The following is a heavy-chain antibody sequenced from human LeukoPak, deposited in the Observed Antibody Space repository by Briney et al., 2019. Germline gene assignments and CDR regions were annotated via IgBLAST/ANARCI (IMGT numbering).Heavy chain of an antibody. CDR2: ISWNSGSI. Sequence: GGCLRLSCAASGFTFDDYAMHWVRQAPGKGLEWVSGISWNSGSIGYADSVKGRFTVSRDNAKNSLYLQMNSLRAEDMALYYCAKADRRIVGASLFDYWGQGTLVTVSS. J-gene: IGHJ4*02. D-gene: IGHD1-26*01. CDR1: GFTFDDYA. V-gene: IGHV3-9*03. CDR3: AKADRRIVGASLFDY.